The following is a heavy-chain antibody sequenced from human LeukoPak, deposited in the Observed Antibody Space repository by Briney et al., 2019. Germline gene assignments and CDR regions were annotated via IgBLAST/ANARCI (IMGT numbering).Heavy chain of an antibody. Sequence: SETLSLTCTVSGGSISSSSYYWGWIRQPPGKGLEWIGSIYYSGSTYYNPSLKSRVTISVDTSKNQFSLKLSSVTAADTAVYYCASFKGGYYDSSGYYDYWGQGTLVTVSS. CDR2: IYYSGST. V-gene: IGHV4-39*01. CDR1: GGSISSSSYY. J-gene: IGHJ4*02. CDR3: ASFKGGYYDSSGYYDY. D-gene: IGHD3-22*01.